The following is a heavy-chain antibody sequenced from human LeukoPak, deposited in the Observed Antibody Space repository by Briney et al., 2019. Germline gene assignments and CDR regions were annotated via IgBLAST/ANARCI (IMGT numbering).Heavy chain of an antibody. CDR1: GYTFSSYG. V-gene: IGHV1-2*02. CDR2: IDPNSGVT. D-gene: IGHD2-15*01. CDR3: ARAGYCTGGSCYSGVYAFDV. Sequence: ASVKVSCKASGYTFSSYGISWVRQAPGQGLEWMGWIDPNSGVTNYIQKFQGRVTMTRDTSLSTAYMDLSSLKSDDTAVYYCARAGYCTGGSCYSGVYAFDVWGQGTMVTVSS. J-gene: IGHJ3*01.